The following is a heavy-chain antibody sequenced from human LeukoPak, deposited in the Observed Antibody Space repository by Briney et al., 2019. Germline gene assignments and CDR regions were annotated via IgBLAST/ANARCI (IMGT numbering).Heavy chain of an antibody. CDR3: ARIPIVLITSGGY. J-gene: IGHJ4*02. CDR2: IYSDGST. D-gene: IGHD3-22*01. V-gene: IGHV3-53*01. Sequence: GGSLRLSCAASGFTVSSNYMTWVRQAPGKGLEWLSVIYSDGSTYYADSVKGRFIISRDNSKNTLYLQMNSLRAEDTAVYYCARIPIVLITSGGYWGQGTLVTVSS. CDR1: GFTVSSNY.